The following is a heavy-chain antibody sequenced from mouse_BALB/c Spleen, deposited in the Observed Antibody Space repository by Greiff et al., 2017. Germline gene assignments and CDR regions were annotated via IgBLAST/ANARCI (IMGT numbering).Heavy chain of an antibody. D-gene: IGHD2-1*01. V-gene: IGHV2-2*02. Sequence: VMLVESGPGLVQPSQSLSITCTVSSFSLTSYGVHWVRQSPGKGLEWLGVIWSGGSTDYNAAFISRLSISKDNSKSQVFFKMNSLQANDTAIYYCARTNYGKGAMDYWGQGTSVTVSS. CDR1: SFSLTSYG. J-gene: IGHJ4*01. CDR3: ARTNYGKGAMDY. CDR2: IWSGGST.